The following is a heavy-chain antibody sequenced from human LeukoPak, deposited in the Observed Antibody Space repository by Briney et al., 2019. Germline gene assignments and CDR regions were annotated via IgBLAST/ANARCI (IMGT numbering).Heavy chain of an antibody. Sequence: GGSLRLSCAASGFTFSNYGMNWVRQAPGKGLEWVSYISSSSSTIYYADSVKGRFTTSRGNAKKSLYLQMNSLRAEDTAVYYCAGAPPHYGDSCFDYWGQGTLVTVSS. CDR2: ISSSSSTI. D-gene: IGHD4-17*01. J-gene: IGHJ4*02. CDR1: GFTFSNYG. CDR3: AGAPPHYGDSCFDY. V-gene: IGHV3-48*01.